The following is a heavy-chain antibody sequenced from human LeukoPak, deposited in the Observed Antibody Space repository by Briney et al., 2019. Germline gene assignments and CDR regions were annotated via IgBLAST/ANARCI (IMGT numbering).Heavy chain of an antibody. D-gene: IGHD4-17*01. V-gene: IGHV4-61*02. CDR1: GGSISSGNYY. CDR3: ARAPPYADEDWYFDL. CDR2: ISTTGRT. Sequence: SETLSLICTVSGGSISSGNYYWSWIRQPAGKGLEWIGRISTTGRTNYNPSLKSRVAMSVDTSRNHFSLKLSSVTAADTAVYFCARAPPYADEDWYFDLWGRGTLVTVSS. J-gene: IGHJ2*01.